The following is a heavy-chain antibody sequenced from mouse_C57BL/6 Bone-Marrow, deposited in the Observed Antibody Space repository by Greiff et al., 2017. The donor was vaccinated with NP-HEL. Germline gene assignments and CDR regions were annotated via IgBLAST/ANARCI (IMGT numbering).Heavy chain of an antibody. J-gene: IGHJ2*01. CDR1: GYAFSSSW. D-gene: IGHD1-1*01. CDR3: ARHCYGSSDY. V-gene: IGHV1-82*01. Sequence: VQLQQSGPELVKPGASVKISCKASGYAFSSSWMNWVKQRPGKGLEWIGRIYPGDGDTNYNGKFKGKATLTADKSSSTAYMQLSSLTSEDSAVYFCARHCYGSSDYWGQGTTLTVSS. CDR2: IYPGDGDT.